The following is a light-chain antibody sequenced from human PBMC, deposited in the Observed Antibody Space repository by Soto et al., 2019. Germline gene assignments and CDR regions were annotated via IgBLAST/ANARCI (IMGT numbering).Light chain of an antibody. CDR1: SSDVGGYNY. CDR3: CSYAGSRV. V-gene: IGLV2-11*01. J-gene: IGLJ1*01. Sequence: QSALTQPRSVSGSPGQSVTISCTGTSSDVGGYNYVSWYQQHPGKAPKLMIYDVSKRPSGVPDRFSGSKSGNTASLTISGLQAEDEADYYCCSYAGSRVFGNGTKVTVL. CDR2: DVS.